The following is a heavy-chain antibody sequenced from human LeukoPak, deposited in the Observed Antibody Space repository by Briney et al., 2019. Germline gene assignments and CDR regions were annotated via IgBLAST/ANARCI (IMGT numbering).Heavy chain of an antibody. CDR3: AKDTIQLWFRYYFDY. CDR2: ISGSGGST. Sequence: PGGSLRLSCAASGFTFSSYAMSWVRQAPGKGLEWVSAISGSGGSTYYADSVKGRFTISRDNSKNTLYLQMNSLRAEDTAVYYCAKDTIQLWFRYYFDYWGQGTLVTVSS. V-gene: IGHV3-23*01. D-gene: IGHD5-18*01. J-gene: IGHJ4*02. CDR1: GFTFSSYA.